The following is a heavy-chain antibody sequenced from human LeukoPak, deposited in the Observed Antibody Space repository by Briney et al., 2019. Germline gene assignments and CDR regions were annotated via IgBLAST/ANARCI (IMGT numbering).Heavy chain of an antibody. CDR2: IFYSGST. D-gene: IGHD3-22*01. V-gene: IGHV4-39*01. CDR1: GGSISSSSYY. J-gene: IGHJ3*02. Sequence: ASETLSLTCTVSGGSISSSSYYWAWIRQPPGKGLEWIGNIFYSGSTYYNPSLKSRVTISVDTSKNQFSLKLSSVTAADTAVYYCARLTYYYDSSGYSATFDIWGQGTMVTVSS. CDR3: ARLTYYYDSSGYSATFDI.